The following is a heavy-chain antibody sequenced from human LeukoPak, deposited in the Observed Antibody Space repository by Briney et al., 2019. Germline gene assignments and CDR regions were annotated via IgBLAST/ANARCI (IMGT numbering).Heavy chain of an antibody. D-gene: IGHD6-19*01. CDR3: ARQRGIAVAGSQIDY. Sequence: GESLKISFKGSGYSFTSYWIGWVRPMPGKGLEWMGIIYPGDSDTRYSPSFQGQVTISADKSISTAYLQWSSLKASDTAMYYCARQRGIAVAGSQIDYWGQGTLVTVSS. J-gene: IGHJ4*02. CDR2: IYPGDSDT. V-gene: IGHV5-51*01. CDR1: GYSFTSYW.